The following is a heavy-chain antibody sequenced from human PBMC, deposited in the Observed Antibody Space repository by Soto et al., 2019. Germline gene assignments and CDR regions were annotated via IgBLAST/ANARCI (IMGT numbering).Heavy chain of an antibody. CDR1: GDSISSSGFY. CDR2: IYYSGST. Sequence: SETLSLTCAVSGDSISSSGFYRGWIRQPPGKGLEWIGSIYYSGSTYYNPSLKSRVTISVDTSKSQFSLKMRSVTAADTAVYYCARRQQWLAGYFDYWGQGTLVTVSS. D-gene: IGHD6-19*01. CDR3: ARRQQWLAGYFDY. J-gene: IGHJ4*02. V-gene: IGHV4-39*01.